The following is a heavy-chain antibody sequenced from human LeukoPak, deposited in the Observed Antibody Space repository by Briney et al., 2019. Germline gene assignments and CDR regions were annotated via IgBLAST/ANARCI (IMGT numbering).Heavy chain of an antibody. Sequence: ASVKVSCKASGYSFTNYAMNWVRQAPGQGLEFMGWIHPSTGHPSYAQGFSGRFVFSLDTSVSTAYLQISSLKAEDTAVYYCARSGGSGSHYARYYYYYMDVWGKGTTVTVSS. V-gene: IGHV7-4-1*02. CDR1: GYSFTNYA. D-gene: IGHD3-10*01. J-gene: IGHJ6*03. CDR3: ARSGGSGSHYARYYYYYMDV. CDR2: IHPSTGHP.